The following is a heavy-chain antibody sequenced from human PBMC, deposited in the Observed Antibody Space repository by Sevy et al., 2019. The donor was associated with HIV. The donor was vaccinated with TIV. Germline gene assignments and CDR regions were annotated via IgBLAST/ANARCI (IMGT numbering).Heavy chain of an antibody. J-gene: IGHJ6*02. CDR1: GFTFTEFV. V-gene: IGHV3-23*01. CDR2: INSGGGST. Sequence: GGSLRLSCAASGFTFTEFVMSWVRQAPGKGLEWVSTINSGGGSTYYADSVKGRFTISRDNSQNTLDLQMNSLRNEDTAIYFCANAYSGSYSHSYLYALDVWGQGTTVTVSS. D-gene: IGHD1-26*01. CDR3: ANAYSGSYSHSYLYALDV.